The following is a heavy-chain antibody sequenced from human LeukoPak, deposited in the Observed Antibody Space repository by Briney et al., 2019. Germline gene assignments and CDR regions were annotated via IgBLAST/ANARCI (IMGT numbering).Heavy chain of an antibody. D-gene: IGHD3-3*01. J-gene: IGHJ5*02. CDR1: GGSISSGSYY. V-gene: IGHV4-61*02. Sequence: SETLSLTCTVSGGSISSGSYYWSWIRQPAGKGLEWIGRIYTSGSTNYNPSLKSRVTISVDTSKNQFSLKLSSVTAADTAVYYCAGAYYDFWSGYGWFDPWGQGTLVTVSS. CDR3: AGAYYDFWSGYGWFDP. CDR2: IYTSGST.